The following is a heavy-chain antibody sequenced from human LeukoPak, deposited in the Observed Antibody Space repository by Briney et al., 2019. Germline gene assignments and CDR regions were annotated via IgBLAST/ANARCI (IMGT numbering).Heavy chain of an antibody. D-gene: IGHD5-12*01. Sequence: SETLSLTCTVSGDSISNSPWSWIRQSPGQGLEWIGYIYYTGDSKYNPSLKSRVSISIDTSKNQFSLRLSSVTAADTAVYYCARDTWIRLGCWFDPWGQGTLVTVSS. V-gene: IGHV4-59*01. CDR2: IYYTGDS. CDR1: GDSISNSP. CDR3: ARDTWIRLGCWFDP. J-gene: IGHJ5*02.